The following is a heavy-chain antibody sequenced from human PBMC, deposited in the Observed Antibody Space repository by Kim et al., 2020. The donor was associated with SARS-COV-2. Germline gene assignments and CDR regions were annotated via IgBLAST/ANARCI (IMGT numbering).Heavy chain of an antibody. CDR1: GFTFSNYD. Sequence: GGSLRLSCAASGFTFSNYDMSWIRQAPGKGLEWVSHISGSGRSTHYADSVRGRFTISRDNAKNSLSLEMNSLRAEDTAMYYCARIVGYNWNGKNWFVPWGQGALVTVSS. V-gene: IGHV3-11*01. CDR3: ARIVGYNWNGKNWFVP. D-gene: IGHD1-1*01. CDR2: ISGSGRST. J-gene: IGHJ5*02.